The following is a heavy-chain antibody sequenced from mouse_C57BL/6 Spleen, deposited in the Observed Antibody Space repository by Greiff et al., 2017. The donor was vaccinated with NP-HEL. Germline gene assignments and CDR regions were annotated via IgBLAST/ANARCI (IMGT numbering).Heavy chain of an antibody. Sequence: VQLQESGAELVKPGASVKLSCKASGYTFTSYWMHWVKQRPGQGLEWIGMIHPNSGSTNYNEKFKSKATLTVDKSSSTAYMQLSSLTSEVSAVYYCAIGTTVYFDYWGQGTTLTVSS. CDR3: AIGTTVYFDY. CDR1: GYTFTSYW. J-gene: IGHJ2*01. CDR2: IHPNSGST. D-gene: IGHD1-1*01. V-gene: IGHV1-64*01.